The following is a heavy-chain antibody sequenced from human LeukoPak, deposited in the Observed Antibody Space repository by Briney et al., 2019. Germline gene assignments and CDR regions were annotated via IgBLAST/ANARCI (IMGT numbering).Heavy chain of an antibody. Sequence: GRSLRLSCAASGFTFSDYAMHWVRQAPGKGLEWVAVLSYGGTNKYYADSVKGRFTISRDNSKNTLFLQMNSLRAEDTAVYHCARDRSGYANDAFDFWGQGTMVTVSS. CDR1: GFTFSDYA. CDR2: LSYGGTNK. V-gene: IGHV3-30-3*01. CDR3: ARDRSGYANDAFDF. J-gene: IGHJ3*01. D-gene: IGHD3-3*01.